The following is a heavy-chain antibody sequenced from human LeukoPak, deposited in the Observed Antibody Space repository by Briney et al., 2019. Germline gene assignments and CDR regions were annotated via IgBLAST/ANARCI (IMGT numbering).Heavy chain of an antibody. CDR2: IYTSGST. CDR3: ARGRGSSWYYFDY. J-gene: IGHJ4*02. Sequence: PSQTLSLTCTVSGGSISSGSYYWSWIRQPAGKGLEWIGRIYTSGSTNYNPSLKGRVTMSVDTSKNQFSLQLSSVTAADTAVYYCARGRGSSWYYFDYWGQGTLVTVSS. CDR1: GGSISSGSYY. V-gene: IGHV4-61*02. D-gene: IGHD6-13*01.